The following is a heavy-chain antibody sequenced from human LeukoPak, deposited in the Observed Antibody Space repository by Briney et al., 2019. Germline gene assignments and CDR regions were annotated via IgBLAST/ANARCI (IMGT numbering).Heavy chain of an antibody. CDR3: ARPYYYASTIDP. CDR1: GVSVSSGDYY. J-gene: IGHJ5*02. CDR2: TYYSGCT. Sequence: PSRTLSLTCTVSGVSVSSGDYYWSWIGQPPGKGLEWIGYTYYSGCTCYNPSLKSRVTISVDTSKNQFSLKLSSVTAADMAVYYCARPYYYASTIDPWGQGTRVTVSS. V-gene: IGHV4-30-4*01. D-gene: IGHD3-22*01.